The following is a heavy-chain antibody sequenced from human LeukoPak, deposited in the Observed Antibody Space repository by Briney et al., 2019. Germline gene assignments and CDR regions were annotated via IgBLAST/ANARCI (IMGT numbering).Heavy chain of an antibody. CDR1: GGSFSGYY. V-gene: IGHV4-34*01. J-gene: IGHJ4*02. D-gene: IGHD3-22*01. CDR3: AREGYYYYFDY. CDR2: INHSGST. Sequence: SDTLSLTCAVYGGSFSGYYWSWIRQPPGKGLEWIGEINHSGSTNYNPSLKSRVTISVDTSKNQFSLKLSSVTAADTAVYYCAREGYYYYFDYWGQGTLVTVSS.